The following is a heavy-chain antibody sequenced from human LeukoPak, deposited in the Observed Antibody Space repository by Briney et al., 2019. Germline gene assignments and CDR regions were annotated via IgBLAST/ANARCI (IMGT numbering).Heavy chain of an antibody. CDR3: ARVHDSSGYYPYYFDY. V-gene: IGHV1-69*02. CDR1: GGTFSSYT. Sequence: SVKVSCKASGGTFSSYTISWVRQAPGQGLEWMGRIIPILGIANYAQKFQGRVTITADKSTSTAYMELSSLRSEDTAVYYCARVHDSSGYYPYYFDYWGQGTLVTVSS. CDR2: IIPILGIA. J-gene: IGHJ4*02. D-gene: IGHD3-22*01.